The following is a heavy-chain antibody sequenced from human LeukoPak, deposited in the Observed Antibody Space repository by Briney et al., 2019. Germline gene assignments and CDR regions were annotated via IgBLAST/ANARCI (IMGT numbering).Heavy chain of an antibody. CDR1: GGTFSSYA. J-gene: IGHJ4*02. CDR2: IIPIFGTA. Sequence: GASVKVSCKASGGTFSSYAISWVRQAPGQGLEWMGGIIPIFGTANYARKFQGRVTITADESTSTAYMELSSLRSEDTAVYYCARGRYDILTGYSDYWGQGTLVTVSS. D-gene: IGHD3-9*01. V-gene: IGHV1-69*13. CDR3: ARGRYDILTGYSDY.